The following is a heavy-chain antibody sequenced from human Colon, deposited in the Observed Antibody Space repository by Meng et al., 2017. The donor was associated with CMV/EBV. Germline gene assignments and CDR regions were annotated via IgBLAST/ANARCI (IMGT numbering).Heavy chain of an antibody. D-gene: IGHD3-3*01. V-gene: IGHV3-23*01. J-gene: IGHJ4*02. Sequence: GESLKISCAASGFTFSSYAMSWVRQAPGKGLEWVALISGSGGNTFYAESVKGRFNISRDNSRNTLYLQMNSLRAEDTALYYCAKVLKADGGFRVSMFGVGLDYWGQGTVVTVSS. CDR3: AKVLKADGGFRVSMFGVGLDY. CDR1: GFTFSSYA. CDR2: ISGSGGNT.